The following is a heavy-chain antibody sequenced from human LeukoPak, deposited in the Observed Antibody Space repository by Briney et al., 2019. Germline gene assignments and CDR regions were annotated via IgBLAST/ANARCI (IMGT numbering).Heavy chain of an antibody. Sequence: SETLSLTCAVYGGSFSGYYWSWIRQPPGKGLEWIGEINHSGSTNYNPSLKSRVTISVDTSKNQFSLKLSSVTAADTAVYYCARGPRITIFGVVIPRFDYWGQGTLVTVSS. D-gene: IGHD3-3*01. J-gene: IGHJ4*02. CDR1: GGSFSGYY. V-gene: IGHV4-34*01. CDR2: INHSGST. CDR3: ARGPRITIFGVVIPRFDY.